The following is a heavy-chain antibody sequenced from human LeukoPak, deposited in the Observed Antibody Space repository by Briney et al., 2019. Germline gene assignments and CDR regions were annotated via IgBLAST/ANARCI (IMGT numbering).Heavy chain of an antibody. CDR2: ISESGAIT. Sequence: GGSLRLSCAASGFTFSSYAMNWVRQAPGKGLKWVSGISESGAITHYADSVKGRFNISRDNSKTTVFLQMNSLRAEDTAVYYCAVSVRFERVWHYFNNWGQGTQVTVSS. J-gene: IGHJ4*02. CDR1: GFTFSSYA. V-gene: IGHV3-23*01. D-gene: IGHD3-9*01. CDR3: AVSVRFERVWHYFNN.